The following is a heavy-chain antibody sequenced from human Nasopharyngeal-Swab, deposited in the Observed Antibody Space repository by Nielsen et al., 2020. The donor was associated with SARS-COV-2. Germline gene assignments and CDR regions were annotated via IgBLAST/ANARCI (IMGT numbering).Heavy chain of an antibody. D-gene: IGHD3-22*01. V-gene: IGHV4-34*01. Sequence: SETLSLTCAVYGGSFSGYYWSWIRQPPGKGLKWIGEINHSGSTNYNPSLKSRVTISVDTSKNQFSLKLSSVTAADTAVYYCARAQSITMIIGAFDIWGQGTMVTVSS. CDR2: INHSGST. CDR1: GGSFSGYY. J-gene: IGHJ3*02. CDR3: ARAQSITMIIGAFDI.